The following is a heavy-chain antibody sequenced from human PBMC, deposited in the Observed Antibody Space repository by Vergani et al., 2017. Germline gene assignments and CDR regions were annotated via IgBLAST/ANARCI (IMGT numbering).Heavy chain of an antibody. Sequence: QVQLVESGGGVVQPGRSLRLSCAASGFTFSSYGMHWVRQAPGKGLEWVAVISYDGSNKYYADSVKGRFTISRDNSKNTLYLQMNSLSAEDTAVYYCAKDGDFWSGYYTYYYYYYMDVWGKGTTVTVSS. CDR2: ISYDGSNK. V-gene: IGHV3-30*18. J-gene: IGHJ6*03. D-gene: IGHD3-3*01. CDR1: GFTFSSYG. CDR3: AKDGDFWSGYYTYYYYYYMDV.